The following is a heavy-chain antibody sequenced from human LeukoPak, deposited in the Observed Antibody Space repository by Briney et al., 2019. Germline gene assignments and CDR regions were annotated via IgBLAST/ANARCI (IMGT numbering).Heavy chain of an antibody. CDR3: ARGVTIFGVVPHYYMDV. CDR1: GFTFSSYA. D-gene: IGHD3-3*01. V-gene: IGHV3-30-3*01. CDR2: ISYDGSNK. Sequence: GRSLRLSCAASGFTFSSYAIHWVRQAPGKGLEWVAVISYDGSNKYYADSVKGRFTISRDNSKNTLYLQMNSLRAEDTAVYYCARGVTIFGVVPHYYMDVWGKGTTVTVSS. J-gene: IGHJ6*03.